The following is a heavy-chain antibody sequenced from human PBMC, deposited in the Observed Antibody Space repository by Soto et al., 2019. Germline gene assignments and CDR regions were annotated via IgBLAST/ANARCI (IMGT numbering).Heavy chain of an antibody. CDR2: MNPNSGKA. V-gene: IGHV1-8*01. CDR1: GYTFTSYD. J-gene: IGHJ2*01. Sequence: QVQLVQSGAEVKKPGASVKVSCKASGYTFTSYDINWVRQAAGQGLEWIGWMNPNSGKAVYAQKFQGRVTMAVNTSISTAYMELSSLRSDERAVYFSARGWVVVSATYWYFDLWGRGTLVTVSS. D-gene: IGHD2-15*01. CDR3: ARGWVVVSATYWYFDL.